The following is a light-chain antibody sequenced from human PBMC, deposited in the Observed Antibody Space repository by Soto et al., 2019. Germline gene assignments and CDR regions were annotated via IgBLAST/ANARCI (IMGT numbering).Light chain of an antibody. CDR1: DRDIGDYEY. J-gene: IGLJ2*01. Sequence: QSALTQPRSVSGSPGQSVTISCTGTDRDIGDYEYVSWYQQHPGKAPKLIIYDVTRRPSGVPDRFSGSKSGNTASLTISGRQAEYEADYYCCSVAGSYRLFGGGTQLTVL. CDR3: CSVAGSYRL. V-gene: IGLV2-11*01. CDR2: DVT.